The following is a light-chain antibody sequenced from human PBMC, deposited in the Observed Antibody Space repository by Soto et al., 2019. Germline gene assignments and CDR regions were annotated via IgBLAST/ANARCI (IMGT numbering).Light chain of an antibody. CDR2: KSA. J-gene: IGKJ1*01. Sequence: IQMTQSPSTLSASVGDRVAITCLASYNIAPCAACYQQNTGKAPKLLIYKSANLADEVPSRFAGSDSGKDFTITITRLQPDDFATYYCQHYNSFSRTFGQGTKVDIK. V-gene: IGKV1-5*03. CDR1: YNIAPC. CDR3: QHYNSFSRT.